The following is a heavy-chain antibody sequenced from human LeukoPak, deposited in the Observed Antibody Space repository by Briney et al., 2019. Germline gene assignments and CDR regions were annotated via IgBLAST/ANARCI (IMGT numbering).Heavy chain of an antibody. V-gene: IGHV3-21*01. CDR3: ASPGGGDSY. J-gene: IGHJ4*02. D-gene: IGHD2-21*02. CDR2: ISSSSSYI. CDR1: GFTFSSYS. Sequence: GGSLRLSCAASGFTFSSYSMNWVRQAPGKGLEWVSSISSSSSYIYYADSVKGRFTISRHNAKNALYLQMNSLRAEDTAVYYCASPGGGDSYWGQGTLVTVSS.